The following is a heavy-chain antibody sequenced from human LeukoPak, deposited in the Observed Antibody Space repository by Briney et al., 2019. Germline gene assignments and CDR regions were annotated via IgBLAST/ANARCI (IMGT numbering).Heavy chain of an antibody. Sequence: GGSLRLSCAASGFTFSSYAMSWVRQGPGKGLEWVSGITESGDRTFYGDSVKGRFTISRDNSKNTLYLQMNSLRADDTAVYYCATALGDSDYWGQGTLVTVSS. CDR1: GFTFSSYA. D-gene: IGHD4-17*01. V-gene: IGHV3-23*01. J-gene: IGHJ4*02. CDR2: ITESGDRT. CDR3: ATALGDSDY.